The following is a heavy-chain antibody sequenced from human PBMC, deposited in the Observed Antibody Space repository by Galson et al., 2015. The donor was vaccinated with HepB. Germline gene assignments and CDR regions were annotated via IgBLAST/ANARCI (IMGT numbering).Heavy chain of an antibody. D-gene: IGHD5-12*01. V-gene: IGHV3-30*02. CDR2: MRFDGSYK. Sequence: SLRLSCAASGFTFSAYTMNWVRQAPGKGLEWVAFMRFDGSYKFYAESVKGRFTVSRDNSKNTLFLQMNSLRPEDTAVYYCAKLSIEWRRFANNDYWGQGTLVAVSS. J-gene: IGHJ4*02. CDR3: AKLSIEWRRFANNDY. CDR1: GFTFSAYT.